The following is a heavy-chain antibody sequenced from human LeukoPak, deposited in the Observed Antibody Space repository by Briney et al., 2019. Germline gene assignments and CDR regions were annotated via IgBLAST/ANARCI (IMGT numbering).Heavy chain of an antibody. D-gene: IGHD5-18*01. CDR2: IYYSGST. Sequence: SETLSLTCTVSGGSISSSSYYWGWIRQPPGKGLEWIGSIYYSGSTYYNPSLKSRVTISVDTSKNQFSLKLSSVTAADTAVYYCARHRGWAAMVREYYFDYWGQGTLVTVSS. CDR1: GGSISSSSYY. CDR3: ARHRGWAAMVREYYFDY. V-gene: IGHV4-39*01. J-gene: IGHJ4*02.